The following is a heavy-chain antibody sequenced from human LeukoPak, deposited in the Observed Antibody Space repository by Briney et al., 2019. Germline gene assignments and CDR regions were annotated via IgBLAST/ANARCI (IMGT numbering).Heavy chain of an antibody. CDR2: INKDGRTT. CDR3: ARETQTDY. V-gene: IGHV3-74*01. J-gene: IGHJ4*02. Sequence: PGGSLRLSCAASGFTFSSHWMHWVRQVPGKGLVWVSRINKDGRTTNYADSVKGRFTISRDNSKNTLYLQMNSLRAEDTAVYYCARETQTDYWGQGTLVTVSS. CDR1: GFTFSSHW.